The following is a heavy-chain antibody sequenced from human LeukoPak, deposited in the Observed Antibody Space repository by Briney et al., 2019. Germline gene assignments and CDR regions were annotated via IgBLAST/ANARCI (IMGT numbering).Heavy chain of an antibody. Sequence: VASVKVSCKASGYTFTGSYIHWVRQAPGRGLEWVGWISPITGGTNDAQKFQGRVTMTRDTSISTAYMELSRLISDDTAVYYCARDRDGGSAVAGNFWGQGTLVTVSS. J-gene: IGHJ4*02. D-gene: IGHD2-15*01. CDR2: ISPITGGT. V-gene: IGHV1-2*02. CDR3: ARDRDGGSAVAGNF. CDR1: GYTFTGSY.